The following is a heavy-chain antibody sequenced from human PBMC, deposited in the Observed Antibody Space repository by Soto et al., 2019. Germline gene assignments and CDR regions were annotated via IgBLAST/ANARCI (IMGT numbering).Heavy chain of an antibody. CDR3: ARMYDYIWGSFGAFDI. CDR1: GGSISSSSYY. Sequence: SETLSLTCTVSGGSISSSSYYWGWIRQPPGKGLEWIGSIYYSGSTYYNPSLKSRVTISVDTSKNQFSLKLSSVTAADTAVYYFARMYDYIWGSFGAFDIWGQGTRVTV. CDR2: IYYSGST. V-gene: IGHV4-39*01. D-gene: IGHD3-16*01. J-gene: IGHJ3*02.